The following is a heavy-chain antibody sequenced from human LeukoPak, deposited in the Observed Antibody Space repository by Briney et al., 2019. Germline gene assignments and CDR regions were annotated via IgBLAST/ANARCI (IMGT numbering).Heavy chain of an antibody. CDR1: GGSFSNYY. Sequence: SETLSLTCAVYGGSFSNYYWTWIRQTPGKGQEWIGEISHTGDITNYNPSLKSRVTISVDSFKKQFSLKVTSVTAADTGVYYCARVPDITARPCDSWGPGTLVTVSS. CDR3: ARVPDITARPCDS. CDR2: ISHTGDIT. V-gene: IGHV4-34*01. J-gene: IGHJ4*02. D-gene: IGHD1-1*01.